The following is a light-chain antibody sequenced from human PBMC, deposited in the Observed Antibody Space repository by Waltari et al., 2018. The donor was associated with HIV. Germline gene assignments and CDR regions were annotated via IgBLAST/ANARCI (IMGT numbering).Light chain of an antibody. J-gene: IGKJ1*01. CDR1: QSVRYN. CDR3: QQYKYWPPWT. CDR2: VAS. V-gene: IGKV3-15*01. Sequence: EIVMTQSPATLSVSLGERATLSCRASQSVRYNLAWYQQKPGQPPRLLIYVASARATGIPARFSASGSGTEFTLTISSLQSEDFAVYYCQQYKYWPPWTFGQGTKVDIK.